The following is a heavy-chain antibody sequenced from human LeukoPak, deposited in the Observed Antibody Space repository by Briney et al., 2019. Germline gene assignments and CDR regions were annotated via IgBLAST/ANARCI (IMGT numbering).Heavy chain of an antibody. V-gene: IGHV3-23*01. CDR2: ISGPAGSW. CDR1: GFTFSSYA. Sequence: GGSLRLSCAASGFTFSSYAMSWVRQAPGQGLEWVSAISGPAGSWDYADSVKGRFTISRDNSKNTLLLQMNSLRADDTAIYYCAKKVGLVSAPLYYFDVWGQGTLVTVSS. CDR3: AKKVGLVSAPLYYFDV. D-gene: IGHD5/OR15-5a*01. J-gene: IGHJ4*02.